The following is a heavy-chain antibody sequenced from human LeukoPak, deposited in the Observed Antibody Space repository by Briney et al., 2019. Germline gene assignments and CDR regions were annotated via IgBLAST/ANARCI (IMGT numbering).Heavy chain of an antibody. CDR1: GFTFSTYS. Sequence: PGGSLRLSXAGSGFTFSTYSMNWVCQAPGKGLEWVSSISGSSGSIYYADSVKDRFTISRDNAENSLYLQMNSLRAEDTAVYYCARANPPGISFFDYWGQGALVTVSS. CDR3: ARANPPGISFFDY. CDR2: ISGSSGSI. J-gene: IGHJ4*02. V-gene: IGHV3-21*06. D-gene: IGHD3-16*02.